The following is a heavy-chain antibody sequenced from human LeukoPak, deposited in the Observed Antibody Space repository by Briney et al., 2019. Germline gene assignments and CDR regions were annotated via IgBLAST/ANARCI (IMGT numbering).Heavy chain of an antibody. CDR3: ARHCVAGSRFCLKVASFDY. CDR2: INHSGST. J-gene: IGHJ4*02. Sequence: SETLSLTCAVYGGSFSGYYWSWIRQPPGKGLEWIGEINHSGSTNYNPSLKSRVTISVDTSKNQFSLKLSSVTAADTAVYYCARHCVAGSRFCLKVASFDYWGQGTLVTVSS. V-gene: IGHV4-34*01. CDR1: GGSFSGYY. D-gene: IGHD6-19*01.